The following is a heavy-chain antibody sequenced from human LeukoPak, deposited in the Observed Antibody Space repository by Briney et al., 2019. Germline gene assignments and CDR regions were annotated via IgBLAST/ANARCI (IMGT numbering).Heavy chain of an antibody. Sequence: GGSLRLSCAASGFTFSSYGMHWVRQAPGKGLEWVAFIRYDGSNKYYADSVKGRFTISRDNSKNTLYLQMNSLRAEDTAVYYCARADIRAIASSGWYGFDYWGQGTLVTVSS. CDR1: GFTFSSYG. CDR2: IRYDGSNK. D-gene: IGHD6-19*01. CDR3: ARADIRAIASSGWYGFDY. V-gene: IGHV3-30*02. J-gene: IGHJ4*02.